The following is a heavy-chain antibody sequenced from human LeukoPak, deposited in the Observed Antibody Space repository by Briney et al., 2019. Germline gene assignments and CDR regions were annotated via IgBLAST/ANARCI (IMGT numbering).Heavy chain of an antibody. CDR2: INHSGST. CDR1: GGSFSGYY. D-gene: IGHD6-19*01. CDR3: ARHRRGAVVPPRGMDV. J-gene: IGHJ6*02. V-gene: IGHV4-34*01. Sequence: PSETLSLTCAVYGGSFSGYYWSWIRQPPGKGLEWIGEINHSGSTNYNPSLKSRVTISVDTSKNQFSLKLSSVTAADTAVYYCARHRRGAVVPPRGMDVWGQGTTVTVSS.